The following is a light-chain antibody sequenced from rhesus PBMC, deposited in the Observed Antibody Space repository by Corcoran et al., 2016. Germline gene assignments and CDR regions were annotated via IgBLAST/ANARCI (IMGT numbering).Light chain of an antibody. CDR1: QGISNY. Sequence: DIQMTQSPSSLSASVGDTVTITCRASQGISNYLAWYPQKPGKAPKPLIYFASNLESGVHSRFSGSGYGTDFTLTISSLQPEDFATYYCQQHNSYPPTCGQGTKVEIK. CDR3: QQHNSYPPT. V-gene: IGKV1S16*01. J-gene: IGKJ1*01. CDR2: FAS.